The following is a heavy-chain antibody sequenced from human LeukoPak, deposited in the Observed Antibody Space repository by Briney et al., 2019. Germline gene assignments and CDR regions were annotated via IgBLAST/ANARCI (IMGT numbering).Heavy chain of an antibody. Sequence: SETLSLTCTVSGGSISSSTYYWGWIRQPPGKGLEWIGSITYSGSTNYNPSLKSRVTISVDTSKNQFSLKLSSVTAADTAVYYCARERDYYDSSGKFDYWGQGTLVTVSS. CDR3: ARERDYYDSSGKFDY. CDR1: GGSISSSTYY. J-gene: IGHJ4*02. V-gene: IGHV4-39*07. D-gene: IGHD3-22*01. CDR2: ITYSGST.